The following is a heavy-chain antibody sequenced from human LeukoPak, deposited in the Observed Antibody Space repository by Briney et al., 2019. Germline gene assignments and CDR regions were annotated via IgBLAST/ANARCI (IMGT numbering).Heavy chain of an antibody. Sequence: ASETLSLTCTVSGDSFSSVTDYWAWIRQPPGKGLEWIASGDYSGGTYYNPSLESRVAISADMSKNQFSLKLTSVTGADTAVYYCARVVGPSRGSSWYYFDYWGQGTLVTVSS. V-gene: IGHV4-39*07. CDR1: GDSFSSVTDY. J-gene: IGHJ4*02. CDR2: GDYSGGT. CDR3: ARVVGPSRGSSWYYFDY. D-gene: IGHD6-13*01.